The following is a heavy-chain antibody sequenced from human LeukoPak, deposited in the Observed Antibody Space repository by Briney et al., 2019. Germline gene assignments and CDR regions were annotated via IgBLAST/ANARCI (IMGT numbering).Heavy chain of an antibody. Sequence: GRSLRLSCATSGFTFSSYAMHWVRQAPGKGLEWVAVISYDGSNKYYADSVKGRFTISRDNSKNTLYLQMNSLRAEETAVYYCARDGQGQLVRAVGFDYWGQGTLVTVSS. V-gene: IGHV3-30*01. CDR3: ARDGQGQLVRAVGFDY. J-gene: IGHJ4*02. CDR1: GFTFSSYA. CDR2: ISYDGSNK. D-gene: IGHD6-6*01.